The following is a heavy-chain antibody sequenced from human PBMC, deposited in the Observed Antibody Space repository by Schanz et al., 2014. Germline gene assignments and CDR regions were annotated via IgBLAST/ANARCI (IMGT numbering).Heavy chain of an antibody. CDR1: GYIFGSHG. D-gene: IGHD3-10*01. J-gene: IGHJ3*02. V-gene: IGHV1-18*01. Sequence: QVQLVQSAPEVKKPGASVKVSCKASGYIFGSHGMTWVRQAPGQGPELMGWINAHTGNTQYAQKFQGRVNMTRDTVTTTVHLELTRLRTDDTAIYYCARVHIATYHYNSPGALDIWGQGTRVTVSS. CDR2: INAHTGNT. CDR3: ARVHIATYHYNSPGALDI.